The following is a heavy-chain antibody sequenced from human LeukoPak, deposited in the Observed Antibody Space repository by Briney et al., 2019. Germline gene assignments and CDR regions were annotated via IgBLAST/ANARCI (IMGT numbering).Heavy chain of an antibody. CDR1: GGFISSGSYY. Sequence: SETLSLTCTVSGGFISSGSYYWSWIRQPAGKGLKWIGRIYTSGSTNYNPSLKSRVTISVDTSKNQFSLKLSSVTAADTAVYYCARDSLGYCSSTSCYPPWFDPWGQGTLVTVSS. CDR3: ARDSLGYCSSTSCYPPWFDP. D-gene: IGHD2-2*01. V-gene: IGHV4-61*02. J-gene: IGHJ5*02. CDR2: IYTSGST.